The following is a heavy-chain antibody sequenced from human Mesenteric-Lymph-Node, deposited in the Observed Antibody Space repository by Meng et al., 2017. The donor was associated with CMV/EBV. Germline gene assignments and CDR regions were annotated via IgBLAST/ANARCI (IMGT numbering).Heavy chain of an antibody. V-gene: IGHV1-8*01. CDR3: AREAHYGSGSYYTY. Sequence: ASGYTFTSYYINWVRQATVQGLEWMGWMNPNSGNTGYAQKFQGRVTMTRNTSISTAYMELSSLRSEDTAVYYCAREAHYGSGSYYTYWGQGTLVTVSS. CDR2: MNPNSGNT. D-gene: IGHD3-10*01. CDR1: GYTFTSYY. J-gene: IGHJ4*02.